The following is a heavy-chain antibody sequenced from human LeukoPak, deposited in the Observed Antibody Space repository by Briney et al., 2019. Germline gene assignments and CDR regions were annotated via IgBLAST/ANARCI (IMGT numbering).Heavy chain of an antibody. D-gene: IGHD5-12*01. CDR2: VHYSGIT. CDR3: ARDTYDYYFNP. Sequence: SETLSLTCTVSGDSISSHYWNWIRQPPGKGPEWIGCVHYSGITYYNPSLKSRVAISVDTSKKQFSLILNSVTAADTAVYYCARDTYDYYFNPWGQGTLVTVSS. V-gene: IGHV4-59*11. CDR1: GDSISSHY. J-gene: IGHJ5*02.